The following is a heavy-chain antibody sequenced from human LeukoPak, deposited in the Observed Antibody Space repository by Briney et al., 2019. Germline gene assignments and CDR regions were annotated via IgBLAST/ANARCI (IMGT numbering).Heavy chain of an antibody. D-gene: IGHD3-3*01. CDR1: GFIFNNYA. V-gene: IGHV3-9*01. Sequence: GGSLRLSCAGSGFIFNNYAMHWVRQPPGKGLEWVSGISWNSGSIDYADSVKGRFTISRDNAKNSLYLQMNSLRDEDTAVYYCARGSETYYDFWSGYSPYYYYGMDVWGQGTTVTVSS. CDR2: ISWNSGSI. J-gene: IGHJ6*02. CDR3: ARGSETYYDFWSGYSPYYYYGMDV.